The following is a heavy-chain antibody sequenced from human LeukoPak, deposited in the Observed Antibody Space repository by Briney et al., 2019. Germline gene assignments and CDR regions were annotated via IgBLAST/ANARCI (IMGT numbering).Heavy chain of an antibody. V-gene: IGHV1-69*13. CDR2: IIPIFGTA. J-gene: IGHJ4*02. D-gene: IGHD1-1*01. CDR1: GGTFSSYA. CDR3: ARVRTVQLDAGPPELDGPYFDY. Sequence: SVKVSCKASGGTFSSYAISWVRQAPGQGLDWMGGIIPIFGTANYAQKFQGRVTITADESTSTAYMELSSLRSEDTAVYYCARVRTVQLDAGPPELDGPYFDYWGQGTLVTVSS.